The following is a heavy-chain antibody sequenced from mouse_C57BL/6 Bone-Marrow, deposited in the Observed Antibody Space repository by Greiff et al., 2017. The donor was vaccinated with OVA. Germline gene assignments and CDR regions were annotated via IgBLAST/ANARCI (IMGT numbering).Heavy chain of an antibody. CDR3: AKDSSGYFPFAY. V-gene: IGHV1-78*01. Sequence: VKLQESDAELVKPGASVKISCKVSGYTFTDHTIHWMKQRPEQGLEWIGYIYPRDGSTKYNEKFKGKATLTADKSSSTAYMQLNSLTSEDSAVYFCAKDSSGYFPFAYWGQGTLVTVSA. CDR2: IYPRDGST. J-gene: IGHJ3*01. CDR1: GYTFTDHT. D-gene: IGHD3-2*02.